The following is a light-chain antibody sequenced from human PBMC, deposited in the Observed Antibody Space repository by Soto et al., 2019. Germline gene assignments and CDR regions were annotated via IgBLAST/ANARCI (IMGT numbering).Light chain of an antibody. CDR3: QQYSHSPHT. CDR2: GAS. Sequence: EIVLTQSPGTLSLATGDRATLSCRASESVSNAYLAWYQQKPGQSPRLLIYGASSRATGTPDRFSGSGFGTDFTLTSTKLEPEDFAVYYCQQYSHSPHTFGGGAKVEI. J-gene: IGKJ4*01. CDR1: ESVSNAY. V-gene: IGKV3-20*01.